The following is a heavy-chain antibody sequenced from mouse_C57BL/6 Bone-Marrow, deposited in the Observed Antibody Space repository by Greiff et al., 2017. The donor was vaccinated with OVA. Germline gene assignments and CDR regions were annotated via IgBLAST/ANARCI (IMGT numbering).Heavy chain of an antibody. CDR1: GYTFTSYW. CDR2: IYPGSGST. D-gene: IGHD1-2*01. Sequence: QVQLQQSGAELVKPGASVKMSCKASGYTFTSYWITWVKQRHGQGLEWIGDIYPGSGSTNYNEKFKSKATLTVDKSSSTASMQLSSLTSEDSAVYCCARGSTHWPPYYFDFWGQGTTLTVSS. CDR3: ARGSTHWPPYYFDF. V-gene: IGHV1-55*01. J-gene: IGHJ2*01.